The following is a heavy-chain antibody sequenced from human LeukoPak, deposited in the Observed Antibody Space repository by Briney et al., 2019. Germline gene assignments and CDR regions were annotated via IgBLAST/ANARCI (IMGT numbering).Heavy chain of an antibody. D-gene: IGHD1-26*01. V-gene: IGHV1-18*01. J-gene: IGHJ4*02. CDR2: ISAYNGNT. CDR3: ARSTKYSGSYSDFDY. Sequence: ASVKVSCKASGYTFTSYGISWVRQAPGQGLEWMGWISAYNGNTNYAQKLQGRVTMTTDTSTSTAYMELRSLRSDDTAVYYCARSTKYSGSYSDFDYWGQGTLVTVSS. CDR1: GYTFTSYG.